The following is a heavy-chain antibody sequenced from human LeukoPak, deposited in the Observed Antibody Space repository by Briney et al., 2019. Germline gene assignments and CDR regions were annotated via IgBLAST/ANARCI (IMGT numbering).Heavy chain of an antibody. CDR3: ARGISSGWYVSALGDAFDI. CDR2: IYTSGST. Sequence: SETLSLTCTVSGGSISSYYWSWIRQPAGKGLEWIGRIYTSGSTNYNPSLKSRVTMSVDTSKNQFSLKLSSVTAADTAVYYCARGISSGWYVSALGDAFDIWGQGTTVTVSS. V-gene: IGHV4-4*07. D-gene: IGHD6-19*01. J-gene: IGHJ3*02. CDR1: GGSISSYY.